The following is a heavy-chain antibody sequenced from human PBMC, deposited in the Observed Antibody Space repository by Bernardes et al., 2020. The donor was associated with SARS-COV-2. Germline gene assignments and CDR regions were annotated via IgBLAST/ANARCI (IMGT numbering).Heavy chain of an antibody. V-gene: IGHV4-59*08. J-gene: IGHJ6*02. CDR1: GASLRGYY. CDR2: IYYSGNT. CDR3: ATTVTIWGYYGVDL. D-gene: IGHD3-3*01. Sequence: SETLSLTCTVSGASLRGYYWSWIRQPPGKGLEWIGYIYYSGNTNYNPYLKNRVTISLETSKNQFSLKLSSVTAADTAVYYCATTVTIWGYYGVDLWGQGTTVTVSS.